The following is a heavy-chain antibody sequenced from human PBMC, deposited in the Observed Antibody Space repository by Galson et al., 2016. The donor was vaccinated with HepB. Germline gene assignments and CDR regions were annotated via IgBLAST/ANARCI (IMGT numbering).Heavy chain of an antibody. CDR1: GYTFTTSG. CDR3: AIDDQYRFDP. CDR2: SSTYSGNT. J-gene: IGHJ5*02. Sequence: SVKVSCKASGYTFTTSGISWVRQAPGQGLEWMGWSSTYSGNTKYAQKFQGGLTLTTDSSTTTAYMEMRSLRFDDTALYYCAIDDQYRFDPWGQGTLVTVSA. D-gene: IGHD2/OR15-2a*01. V-gene: IGHV1-18*01.